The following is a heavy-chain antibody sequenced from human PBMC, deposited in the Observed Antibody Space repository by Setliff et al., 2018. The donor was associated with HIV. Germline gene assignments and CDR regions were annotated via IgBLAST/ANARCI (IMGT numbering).Heavy chain of an antibody. CDR2: ITPSGATR. D-gene: IGHD1-26*01. Sequence: ASVKVSCKASGYTFSNYHVHWVRQAPGEGLEWMGMITPSGATRKYAQKFQGRVTMTWDTSTSTVSMDLSSLRSDDTAVYYCAVASIVSTARWNHWGRGTLVTVSS. CDR3: AVASIVSTARWNH. CDR1: GYTFSNYH. J-gene: IGHJ5*02. V-gene: IGHV1-46*01.